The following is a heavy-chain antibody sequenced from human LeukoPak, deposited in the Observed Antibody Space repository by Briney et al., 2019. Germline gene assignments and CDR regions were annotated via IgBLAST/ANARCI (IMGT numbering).Heavy chain of an antibody. J-gene: IGHJ3*02. CDR1: GFTFSSYA. D-gene: IGHD4-11*01. V-gene: IGHV3-30-3*01. Sequence: PGKSLRLSCAVSGFTFSSYAMHWVRQAPGKGLEWLAVMSHDGTNKYYADSVKGRFTISRDNSKNTLYLQMNSLRAEDTAVYYCASEYPTQFDAFDIWGQGTMVTVSS. CDR3: ASEYPTQFDAFDI. CDR2: MSHDGTNK.